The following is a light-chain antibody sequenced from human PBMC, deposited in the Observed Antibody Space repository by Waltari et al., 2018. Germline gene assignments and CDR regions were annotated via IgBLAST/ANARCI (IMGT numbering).Light chain of an antibody. V-gene: IGKV2-30*01. CDR2: KVS. CDR1: QSLVYTDGISY. CDR3: MQATHWPVT. Sequence: DVGLTQSPLSLPVTLGKPAPISCRSSQSLVYTDGISYLNWFHQRPDQAPRRLIYKVSNRDSGVPARFSGSGSGTDFTLMISSVEADDVGVYFCMQATHWPVTFGQGTRLEIK. J-gene: IGKJ5*01.